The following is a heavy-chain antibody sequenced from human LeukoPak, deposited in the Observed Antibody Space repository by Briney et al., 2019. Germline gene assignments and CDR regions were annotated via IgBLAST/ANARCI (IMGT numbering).Heavy chain of an antibody. V-gene: IGHV3-21*01. Sequence: SGGSLRLSCAASGFTFSTYNMNWVRQAPGKGLEWVSSISSSSNYIYYADSVKGRFTISRDNAKNSLYLQMNSLRAEDTDVYYCARDVGASAPDAFDIWGQGTMVTVSS. D-gene: IGHD1-26*01. CDR2: ISSSSNYI. CDR3: ARDVGASAPDAFDI. CDR1: GFTFSTYN. J-gene: IGHJ3*02.